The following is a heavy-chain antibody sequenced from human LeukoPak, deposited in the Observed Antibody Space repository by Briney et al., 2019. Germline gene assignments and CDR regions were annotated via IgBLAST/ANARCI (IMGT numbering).Heavy chain of an antibody. CDR1: GFTFSNYA. CDR3: ARTVVVPAADKGFDY. D-gene: IGHD2-2*01. Sequence: GGSLRLTCAASGFTFSNYAMHWVRQAPGKGLEWVAVISYDGSNKYYADSVKGRFTISRDNSKNTLYLQMNSLRTEDTAVYYCARTVVVPAADKGFDYWGQGTLVTVSS. J-gene: IGHJ4*02. V-gene: IGHV3-30*01. CDR2: ISYDGSNK.